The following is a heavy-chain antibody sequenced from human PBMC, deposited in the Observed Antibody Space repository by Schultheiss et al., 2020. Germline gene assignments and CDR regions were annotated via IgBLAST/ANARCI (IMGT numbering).Heavy chain of an antibody. D-gene: IGHD4-17*01. V-gene: IGHV3-30*03. J-gene: IGHJ6*02. CDR1: GFTFSSYG. CDR2: ISNDGNNK. CDR3: ARYGYDYGMDV. Sequence: GGSLRLSCAASGFTFSSYGMHWVRQAPGKGLEWVAVISNDGNNKNYVDSVKGRFTISRDNTKNTLYLQMNSLRAEDTAVYFCARYGYDYGMDVWGQGTTGNVFS.